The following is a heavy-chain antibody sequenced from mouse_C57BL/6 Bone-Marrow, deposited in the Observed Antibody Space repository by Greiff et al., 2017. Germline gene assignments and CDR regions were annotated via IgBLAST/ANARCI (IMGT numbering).Heavy chain of an antibody. D-gene: IGHD1-1*01. J-gene: IGHJ2*01. Sequence: QVQLKQSGAELVKPGASVKISCKASGYAFSSYWMNWVKQRPGKGLEWIGQIYPGDGDTNYNGKFKGKATLTADKSSSTAYMQLSSLTSEDSAVYFCAREGYYGSSYCDYWGQGTTLTVSS. CDR3: AREGYYGSSYCDY. CDR2: IYPGDGDT. CDR1: GYAFSSYW. V-gene: IGHV1-80*01.